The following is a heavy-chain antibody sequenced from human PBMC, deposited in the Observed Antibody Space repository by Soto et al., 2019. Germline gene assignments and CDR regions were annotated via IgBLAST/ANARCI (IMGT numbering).Heavy chain of an antibody. J-gene: IGHJ4*02. CDR1: GGSISSSSYY. D-gene: IGHD3-9*01. V-gene: IGHV4-39*01. CDR3: ARLLDGLHFDY. CDR2: IYNSGST. Sequence: SETLSLTCTVSGGSISSSSYYWGGIRQPPGKGLEWIGSIYNSGSTYYNPSLKSRVTISIDTSKNQFSLKLSSLTAADTAVYYCARLLDGLHFDYWGQGTLVTVSS.